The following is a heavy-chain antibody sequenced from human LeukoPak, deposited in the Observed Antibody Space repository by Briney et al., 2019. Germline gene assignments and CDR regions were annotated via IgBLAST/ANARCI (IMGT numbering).Heavy chain of an antibody. CDR3: ARATTVRGVPLYYYYGMDV. D-gene: IGHD3-10*01. J-gene: IGHJ6*02. V-gene: IGHV4-59*08. CDR2: IYYSGST. CDR1: GGSISSYY. Sequence: SETLSLTCTVSGGSISSYYWSWIRQPPGKGLEWIGYIYYSGSTNYNPSLKSRVTISVDTSKNQFSLKLSSVTAADTAVYYCARATTVRGVPLYYYYGMDVWGQGTTVTVSS.